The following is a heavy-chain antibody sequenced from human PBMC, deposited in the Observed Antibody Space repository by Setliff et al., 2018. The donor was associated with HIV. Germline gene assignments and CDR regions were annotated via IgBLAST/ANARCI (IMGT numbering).Heavy chain of an antibody. CDR1: AGTFSNYV. V-gene: IGHV1-3*01. Sequence: VASVKVSCKASAGTFSNYVITWVRQAPGQSLEWMGWINVGKGDTKYSQEFQGRISITTDTSASTGYMELSSLRSDDTAVYFCARGALLAVFDFDHWGHGTLVTVSS. J-gene: IGHJ4*01. D-gene: IGHD3-10*01. CDR2: INVGKGDT. CDR3: ARGALLAVFDFDH.